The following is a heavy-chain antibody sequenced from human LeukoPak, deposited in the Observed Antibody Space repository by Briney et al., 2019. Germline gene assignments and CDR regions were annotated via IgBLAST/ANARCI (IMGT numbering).Heavy chain of an antibody. V-gene: IGHV3-23*01. CDR2: ISIGGDSM. D-gene: IGHD3-10*01. Sequence: GGSLRVSCAASGFTFSTHVMSWVRQAPGRGLEWVSSISIGGDSMNYADSVKGRFTISRDNSKNTVNLQMNSLRAEDTALYYCARGRAGDWGQGTLVTVSS. J-gene: IGHJ4*02. CDR1: GFTFSTHV. CDR3: ARGRAGD.